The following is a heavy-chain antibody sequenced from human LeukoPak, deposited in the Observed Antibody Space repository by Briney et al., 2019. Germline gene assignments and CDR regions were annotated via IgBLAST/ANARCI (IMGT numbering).Heavy chain of an antibody. CDR2: ISGSGSST. Sequence: PGGSLRLSCAASGFTFSGYAMSWVRQAPGEGLEWVSIISGSGSSTNYADSVKGRFTISRDNSKNTLYLQMSSLRAEDTAVYYCAKEPPRWGSPGDAFDIWGQGTMVTVSS. CDR3: AKEPPRWGSPGDAFDI. J-gene: IGHJ3*02. V-gene: IGHV3-23*01. CDR1: GFTFSGYA. D-gene: IGHD3-16*01.